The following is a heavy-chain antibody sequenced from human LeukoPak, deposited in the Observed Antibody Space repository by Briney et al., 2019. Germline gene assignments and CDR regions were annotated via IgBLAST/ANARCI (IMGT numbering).Heavy chain of an antibody. Sequence: PAETLSLTCTVSGGSISSTSYYWGWIRQPPGKGLEYIGTIYYIGSTYHNPSLKSRVTISVDKSKKQFSLKLTSVTVADTAVYFCARASSHCSSNSCYDWFDPWGQGTLVTVSS. CDR2: IYYIGST. D-gene: IGHD2-2*01. V-gene: IGHV4-39*07. CDR1: GGSISSTSYY. J-gene: IGHJ5*02. CDR3: ARASSHCSSNSCYDWFDP.